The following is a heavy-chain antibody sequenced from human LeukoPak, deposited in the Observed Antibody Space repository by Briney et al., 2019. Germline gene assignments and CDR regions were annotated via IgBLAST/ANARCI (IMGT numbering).Heavy chain of an antibody. J-gene: IGHJ6*02. CDR2: INHSGST. CDR3: ARIAAYYYYYGMDV. D-gene: IGHD6-13*01. V-gene: IGHV4-34*01. CDR1: GGSFSGYY. Sequence: SETLSLTCAVYGGSFSGYYWSWIRQPPGKGLEWIGEINHSGSTNYNPSLKSRVTISVDTSKNQFSLKLSSVTAADTAVYYRARIAAYYYYYGMDVWGQGTTVTVSS.